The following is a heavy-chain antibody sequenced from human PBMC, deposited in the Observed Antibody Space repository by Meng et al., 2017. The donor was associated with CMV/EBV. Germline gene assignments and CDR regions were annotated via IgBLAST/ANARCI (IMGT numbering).Heavy chain of an antibody. Sequence: ASVKVSCKASGYTFTSYYMHWVRQAPGQGLEWMGIINPSGGSTSYAQKFQGRVTMTRDTSTSTVYMELSSLRSEDTAVYYCARGIPPVRYYYDSSGYDYWGQGTLVTVSS. D-gene: IGHD3-22*01. J-gene: IGHJ4*02. CDR2: INPSGGST. CDR1: GYTFTSYY. CDR3: ARGIPPVRYYYDSSGYDY. V-gene: IGHV1-46*01.